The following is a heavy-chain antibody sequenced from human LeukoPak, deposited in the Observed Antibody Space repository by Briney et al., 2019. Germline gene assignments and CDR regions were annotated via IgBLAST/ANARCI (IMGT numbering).Heavy chain of an antibody. V-gene: IGHV3-23*01. J-gene: IGHJ6*02. CDR3: AKGEWELLSAMDV. CDR1: GFTFSSYA. CDR2: ISGSGGST. D-gene: IGHD1-26*01. Sequence: PGGSLRLSCVGSGFTFSSYAMSWVRQAPGKGLEWVSGISGSGGSTYYADSVKGRFTISRDNSKNTLYLQMNSLRAEDTAVYYCAKGEWELLSAMDVWGQGTTVTVSS.